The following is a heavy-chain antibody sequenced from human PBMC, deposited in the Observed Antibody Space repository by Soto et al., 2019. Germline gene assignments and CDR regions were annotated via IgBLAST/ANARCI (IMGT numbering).Heavy chain of an antibody. D-gene: IGHD6-19*01. CDR1: GFTFSSYG. J-gene: IGHJ6*02. Sequence: QVQLVESGGGVVQPGRSLRLSCAASGFTFSSYGMHWVRQAPGKGLEWVAVIWYDGSNKYYADSLKGRFTISRDNSKNTLYLQMNSLRAEDTAVYYCARDRPKSPHRSGWYVHGMDVWGQGTTVTVSS. CDR2: IWYDGSNK. V-gene: IGHV3-33*01. CDR3: ARDRPKSPHRSGWYVHGMDV.